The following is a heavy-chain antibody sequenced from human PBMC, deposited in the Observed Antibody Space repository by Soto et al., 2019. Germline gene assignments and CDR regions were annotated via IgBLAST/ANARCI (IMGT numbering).Heavy chain of an antibody. CDR1: GGSISSYY. Sequence: QVQLQESGPGLVKPSETLSLTCTVSGGSISSYYWSWIRQPPGKGLEWIGYIYYSGSTNYHPSLKSRVTISVDTSKNQFSLKLSSVTAADTAVYYCARDRFDSMIDSSGYYYYYYGMDVWGQGTTVTVSS. D-gene: IGHD3-22*01. CDR3: ARDRFDSMIDSSGYYYYYYGMDV. CDR2: IYYSGST. V-gene: IGHV4-59*01. J-gene: IGHJ6*02.